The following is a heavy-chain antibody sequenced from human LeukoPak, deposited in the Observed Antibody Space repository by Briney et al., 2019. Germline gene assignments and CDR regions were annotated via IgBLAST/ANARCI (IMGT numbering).Heavy chain of an antibody. CDR2: ISSSGSTI. J-gene: IGHJ6*02. V-gene: IGHV3-48*03. Sequence: GGSLRLSCAASGFTFSSYEMNWVRQAPGKGLEWVSYISSSGSTIYYADSVKGRFTISRDNAKNSLYLQMNSLRAEDTAVYYCARYSVYDSGGYGMDAWGQGTTVTVSS. D-gene: IGHD5/OR15-5a*01. CDR3: ARYSVYDSGGYGMDA. CDR1: GFTFSSYE.